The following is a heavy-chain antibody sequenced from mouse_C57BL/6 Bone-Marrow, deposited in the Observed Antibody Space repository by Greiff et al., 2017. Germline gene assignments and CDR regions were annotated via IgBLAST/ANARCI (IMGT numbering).Heavy chain of an antibody. CDR2: IHPSDSDT. CDR1: GYTFTSYW. Sequence: PLPHPCAELVKPGASVKVSCKASGYTFTSYWMHWVKQRPGQGLEWIGRIHPSDSDTNYNQKFKGKATLTVDKSSSTAYMQLSSLTSEDSAVYYCAPTMVTTSWFAYWGQGTLVTVSA. J-gene: IGHJ3*01. V-gene: IGHV1-74*01. CDR3: APTMVTTSWFAY. D-gene: IGHD2-2*01.